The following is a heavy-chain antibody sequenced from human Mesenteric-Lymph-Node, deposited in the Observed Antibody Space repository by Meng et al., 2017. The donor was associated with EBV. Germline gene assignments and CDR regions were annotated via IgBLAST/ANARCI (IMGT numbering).Heavy chain of an antibody. J-gene: IGHJ4*02. CDR2: IDAGHGNT. D-gene: IGHD3-10*01. Sequence: QAQFGQSGAGVKKPGASVKVSCKASGYTFTSYSIHWVRQASGQRFEWMGWIDAGHGNTKYSQRFQGRVTISRDTFASTVYMELSSLRSEDTAVYYCARDYYGSGTYLFDYWGQGTLVTVSS. CDR1: GYTFTSYS. CDR3: ARDYYGSGTYLFDY. V-gene: IGHV1-3*01.